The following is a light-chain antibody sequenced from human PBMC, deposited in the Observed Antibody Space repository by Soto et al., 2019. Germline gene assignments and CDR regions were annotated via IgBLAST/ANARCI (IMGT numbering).Light chain of an antibody. CDR3: QQCCRSIGT. CDR2: AAP. J-gene: IGKJ1*01. CDR1: QSVSSSF. Sequence: IELTQSPCTLSLSPGERATLSCRANQSVSSSFLVWYQQKAGQAPRLLIDAAPNMATGIPDRFSGSGSGTDFTLTISRLEPGDYAVYYCQQCCRSIGTFGQGTKVEIK. V-gene: IGKV3-20*01.